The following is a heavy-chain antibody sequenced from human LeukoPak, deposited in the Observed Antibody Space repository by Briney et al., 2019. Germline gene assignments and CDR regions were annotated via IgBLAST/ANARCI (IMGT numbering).Heavy chain of an antibody. CDR2: ISAYNGNT. CDR1: GYTFTSYG. V-gene: IGHV1-18*01. D-gene: IGHD1-26*01. J-gene: IGHJ5*02. CDR3: ARGAGATNNWFDP. Sequence: ASVKVSCKASGYTFTSYGLSWMRQAPGQGLEWMGWISAYNGNTNYAQKFQGRVTMTTDTSTSTAYMELSSLRSEDTAVYYCARGAGATNNWFDPWGQGTLVTVSS.